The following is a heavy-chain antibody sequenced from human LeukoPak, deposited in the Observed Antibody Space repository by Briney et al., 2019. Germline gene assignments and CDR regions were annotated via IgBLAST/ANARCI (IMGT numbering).Heavy chain of an antibody. V-gene: IGHV3-23*01. Sequence: GGSLRLSCAASGFTLSSYAMNWVRQAPGKGLEWVSGISDSGGITYYADSVKGRFTISRDNSKNTMYLQMNSLRVEDTAVYYCAKASAVRGYYYYGMDVWGQGTTVTVSS. D-gene: IGHD3-10*02. CDR1: GFTLSSYA. CDR2: ISDSGGIT. J-gene: IGHJ6*02. CDR3: AKASAVRGYYYYGMDV.